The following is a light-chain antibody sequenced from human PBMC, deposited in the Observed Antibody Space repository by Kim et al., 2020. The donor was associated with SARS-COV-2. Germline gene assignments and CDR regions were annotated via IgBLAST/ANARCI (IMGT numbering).Light chain of an antibody. CDR1: SSNIGSNT. Sequence: QSVLTQPPSASGTPGQRVTISCSGSSSNIGSNTVNWYRQLPGTAPKLLIFTTDQRPSGVPDRFSGSKSGTSASLAISGLQSEDEADYYCATWDDGLNGPLFGGGTQLTVL. J-gene: IGLJ2*01. CDR3: ATWDDGLNGPL. V-gene: IGLV1-44*01. CDR2: TTD.